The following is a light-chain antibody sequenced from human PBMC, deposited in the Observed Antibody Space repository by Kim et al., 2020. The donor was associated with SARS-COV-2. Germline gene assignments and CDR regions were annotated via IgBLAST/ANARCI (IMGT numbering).Light chain of an antibody. Sequence: PGKTGTINCGGNNIGDKGVNGYRQKSGQAPMVVIYYDDARPSGIPERFAGSNSGDTATLTISRVEDGDEADYYCQVWDSSRNQRVFGGGTQLTVL. V-gene: IGLV3-21*04. CDR2: YDD. J-gene: IGLJ3*02. CDR1: NIGDKG. CDR3: QVWDSSRNQRV.